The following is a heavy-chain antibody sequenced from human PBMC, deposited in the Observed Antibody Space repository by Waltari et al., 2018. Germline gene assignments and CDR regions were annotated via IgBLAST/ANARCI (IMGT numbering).Heavy chain of an antibody. Sequence: EVQLVESGGVVVQPGGSLRLSCAASGFTFDDYAMHWVRQAPGKGLEWVSLIRWDGGSTYDADSVKGRFTISRDNSKNSLYLQMNSLRAEDTALYYCAKADSYGGNSGDAFDIWGQGTMVTVSS. V-gene: IGHV3-43D*03. J-gene: IGHJ3*02. CDR1: GFTFDDYA. CDR2: IRWDGGST. D-gene: IGHD4-17*01. CDR3: AKADSYGGNSGDAFDI.